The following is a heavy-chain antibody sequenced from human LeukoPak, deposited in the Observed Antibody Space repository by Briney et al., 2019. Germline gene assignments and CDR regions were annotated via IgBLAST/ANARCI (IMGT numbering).Heavy chain of an antibody. CDR3: ARGSLGSWDDAFDI. CDR2: IFQGGGEI. V-gene: IGHV3-23*01. J-gene: IGHJ3*02. CDR1: GFIFSTFS. Sequence: GGSLRLFWSAFGFIFSTFSMIWVRHPPGKGLEWVSSIFQGGGEIHSADSVRGRFTISRGHAKNTLYLQMNSLRAEDTAVYYCARGSLGSWDDAFDIWGQGTMVTVSS. D-gene: IGHD1-26*01.